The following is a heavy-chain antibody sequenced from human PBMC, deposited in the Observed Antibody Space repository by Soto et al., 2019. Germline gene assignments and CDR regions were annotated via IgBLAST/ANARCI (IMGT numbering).Heavy chain of an antibody. CDR3: ARAYCSYTSCYMAGFYYGMDV. Sequence: ETLSLTRAVSGGSFSGYYYNWVRQASGKGLEWVGRIRSKANSYAAAYAASVKGRFTISRDDSKNTAYLQMNSLRADDTAVYHCARAYCSYTSCYMAGFYYGMDVWGQGTTVTVSS. CDR2: IRSKANSYAA. D-gene: IGHD2-2*02. J-gene: IGHJ6*02. V-gene: IGHV3-73*01. CDR1: GGSFSGYY.